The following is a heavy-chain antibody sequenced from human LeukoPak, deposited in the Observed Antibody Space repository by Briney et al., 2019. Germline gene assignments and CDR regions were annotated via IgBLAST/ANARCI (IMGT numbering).Heavy chain of an antibody. CDR1: GFTVNTNY. CDR3: ARDPSSGWYFDY. CDR2: IYSGGST. J-gene: IGHJ4*02. V-gene: IGHV3-53*01. Sequence: GGSLRLSCAASGFTVNTNYMSWVRQAPGKGLEWVSIIYSGGSTYYADSVKGRFTISRDNSKNTLYLQMNSLRAEDTAVYYCARDPSSGWYFDYWGQGTLVSVSS. D-gene: IGHD6-19*01.